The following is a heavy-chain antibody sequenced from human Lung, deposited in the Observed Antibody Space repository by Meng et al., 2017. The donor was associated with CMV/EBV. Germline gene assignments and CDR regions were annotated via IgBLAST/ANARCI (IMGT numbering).Heavy chain of an antibody. CDR1: GFTFTAYS. V-gene: IGHV3-21*01. Sequence: GXXRLSCAASGFTFTAYSMNWVRQAPGKGLEWVASISSSSTYIHYGDSVKGRFSISRDNAKSSLFLQMNGLRIEDTAVYFCGSREGGYWGQGTLVTVSS. CDR3: GSREGGY. J-gene: IGHJ4*02. D-gene: IGHD3-10*01. CDR2: ISSSSTYI.